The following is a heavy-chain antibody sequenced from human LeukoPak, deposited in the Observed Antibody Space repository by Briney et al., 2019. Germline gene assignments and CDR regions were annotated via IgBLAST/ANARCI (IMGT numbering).Heavy chain of an antibody. V-gene: IGHV3-53*01. CDR1: GFTVSSNY. Sequence: GGSLRLSCAASGFTVSSNYMSWVRQAPGKGLEWVSVIYSGGSTYYADSVKGRFTISRDNSKNTLYLQMNSLRAEDTAVYYCAKAGKITMVRGAPFFYYGMDVWGQGTTVTVSS. CDR2: IYSGGST. CDR3: AKAGKITMVRGAPFFYYGMDV. D-gene: IGHD3-10*01. J-gene: IGHJ6*02.